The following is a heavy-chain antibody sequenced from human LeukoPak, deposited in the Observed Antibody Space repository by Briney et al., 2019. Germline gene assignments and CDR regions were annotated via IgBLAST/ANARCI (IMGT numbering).Heavy chain of an antibody. J-gene: IGHJ4*02. CDR1: GFTFSNAW. CDR3: TTDFYYYDSSGKDDY. Sequence: PGGSLRLSCAASGFTFSNAWMSWVRQAPGKGLEWVGRIKSKTDGGTTDYAAPVKGRFTISRDDSKNTLYLQMNSLKTEDTAVYYCTTDFYYYDSSGKDDYWGQGTLVTVSS. V-gene: IGHV3-15*01. D-gene: IGHD3-22*01. CDR2: IKSKTDGGTT.